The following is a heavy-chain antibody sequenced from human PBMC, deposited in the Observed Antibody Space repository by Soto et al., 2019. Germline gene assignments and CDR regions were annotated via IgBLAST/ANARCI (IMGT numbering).Heavy chain of an antibody. J-gene: IGHJ3*02. V-gene: IGHV4-39*01. D-gene: IGHD2-15*01. CDR2: IYYSGST. CDR1: GGSISNSSYY. CDR3: ASFSRIVVVVAATPTRMDAFDI. Sequence: PSETLSLTCTVSGGSISNSSYYWGWIRQPPGKGLEWIGSIYYSGSTYYNPSLKSRVTISVDPSKNQFSLKLSSVTAADTAVYYCASFSRIVVVVAATPTRMDAFDIWGQGTMVTVSS.